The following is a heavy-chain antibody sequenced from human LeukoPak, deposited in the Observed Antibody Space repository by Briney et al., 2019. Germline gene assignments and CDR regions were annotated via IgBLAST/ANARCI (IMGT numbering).Heavy chain of an antibody. CDR1: GGSISSYY. J-gene: IGHJ5*02. V-gene: IGHV4-59*01. CDR2: IYCSGST. Sequence: SETLSLTCTVSGGSISSYYWSWIRQPPGKGLEWIGYIYCSGSTNYNPSLKSRVTISVDTSKNQFSLKLSSVTAADTAVYYCARTLYYYDSSGFGHWGQGTLVTVSS. D-gene: IGHD3-22*01. CDR3: ARTLYYYDSSGFGH.